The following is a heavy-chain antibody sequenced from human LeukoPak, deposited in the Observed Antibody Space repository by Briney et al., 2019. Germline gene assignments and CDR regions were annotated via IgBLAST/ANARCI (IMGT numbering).Heavy chain of an antibody. CDR3: ARDRRTGIYMGTDY. CDR2: IKEDGTEK. CDR1: AFTFSSYW. D-gene: IGHD2-21*01. J-gene: IGHJ4*02. Sequence: TGGSLRLSCAASAFTFSSYWMSWGRQAPGKGLEWVANIKEDGTEKNYVDSVKGRFTISRDNAKNSLFLQIHSLRVEETAVYYCARDRRTGIYMGTDYWGQGTLVTVSS. V-gene: IGHV3-7*01.